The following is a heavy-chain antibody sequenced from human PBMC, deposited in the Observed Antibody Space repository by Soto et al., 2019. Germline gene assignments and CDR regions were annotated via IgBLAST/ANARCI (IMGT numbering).Heavy chain of an antibody. J-gene: IGHJ3*01. Sequence: QVQLHESGPGLVKPSETLSLTCTVSGGSVSSGSHYWSWIRQPPGKGLEWIGHIYYSGTTNYNPSLNSRVTISVDTSKNQFSLKLNSVTAADTAVYYCARDYRGYTYGYAFDVWGQGTMFTVSS. CDR2: IYYSGTT. CDR1: GGSVSSGSHY. V-gene: IGHV4-61*01. CDR3: ARDYRGYTYGYAFDV. D-gene: IGHD5-18*01.